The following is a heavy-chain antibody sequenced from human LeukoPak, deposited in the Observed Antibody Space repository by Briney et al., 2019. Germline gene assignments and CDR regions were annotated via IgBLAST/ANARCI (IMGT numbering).Heavy chain of an antibody. CDR2: ITGGSNTI. Sequence: GGSLRLSCAASGFTFDTYGMNWVRQAPGKGLEWVSFITGGSNTIYYADSVKGRFTISRDNAKNSLYLQMNSLRAEDTAVYYCASEGAARRNWFDPWGQGTLVTVSS. CDR3: ASEGAARRNWFDP. D-gene: IGHD6-6*01. V-gene: IGHV3-48*04. J-gene: IGHJ5*02. CDR1: GFTFDTYG.